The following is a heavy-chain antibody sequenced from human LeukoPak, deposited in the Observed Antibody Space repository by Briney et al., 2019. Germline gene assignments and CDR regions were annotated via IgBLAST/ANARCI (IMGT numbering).Heavy chain of an antibody. Sequence: PGGSLRLSCAASGFTFSGYSMNWARQAPGKGLEYVSYISSTSGTIYHADSVKGRFTISRDNAKNSLYLQMNSLRDEDTAVYYCARDTRYAFDIWGQGTMVTVSS. CDR2: ISSTSGTI. CDR1: GFTFSGYS. CDR3: ARDTRYAFDI. V-gene: IGHV3-48*02. J-gene: IGHJ3*02.